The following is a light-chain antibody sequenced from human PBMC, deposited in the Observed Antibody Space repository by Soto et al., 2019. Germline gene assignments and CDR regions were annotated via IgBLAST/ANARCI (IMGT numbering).Light chain of an antibody. Sequence: QSALTQPPSASGSPGQAGTISCTGTSSDVGGYNYVSWYQQHPGKAPKLMIYEVTKRPPGVPDRFSGSKSGNTASLTVSGLQAEDEADYYCSSSGGSINVVFGGGTKVTVL. J-gene: IGLJ2*01. CDR1: SSDVGGYNY. CDR3: SSSGGSINVV. V-gene: IGLV2-8*01. CDR2: EVT.